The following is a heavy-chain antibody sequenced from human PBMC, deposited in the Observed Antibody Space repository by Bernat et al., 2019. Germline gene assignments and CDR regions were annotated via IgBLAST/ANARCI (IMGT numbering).Heavy chain of an antibody. CDR1: KFTFSSYA. CDR3: VKALGSAAAAGRFANFDF. V-gene: IGHV3-23*01. D-gene: IGHD6-13*01. Sequence: LLESGGGLVQPGGSLRLSCAPSKFTFSSYAMSWVRQAPGKGLEWVSGTSGGGESTYYADSVKGRFTISRDNSKNMLYLQMNSLRVDDTAVYLCVKALGSAAAAGRFANFDFWGQGTLVTVSS. J-gene: IGHJ4*02. CDR2: TSGGGEST.